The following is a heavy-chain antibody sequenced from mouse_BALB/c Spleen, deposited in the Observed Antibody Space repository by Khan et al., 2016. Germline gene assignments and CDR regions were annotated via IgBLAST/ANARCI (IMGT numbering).Heavy chain of an antibody. V-gene: IGHV1-9*01. CDR1: GYTFNNYW. CDR3: ARGGGHPYFDY. J-gene: IGHJ2*01. CDR2: ILPGSGNT. Sequence: QVQLKESGAELMKPGASVKISCKASGYTFNNYWIEWVKQRPGHGLEWIGEILPGSGNTNYTEKFKVKATFTSDTSSNTVYMQLSSLTSEDSAVYYCARGGGHPYFDYWGQGTTLTVSS.